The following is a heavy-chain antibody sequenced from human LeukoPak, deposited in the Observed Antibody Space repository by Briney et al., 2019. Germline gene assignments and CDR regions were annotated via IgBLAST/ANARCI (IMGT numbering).Heavy chain of an antibody. J-gene: IGHJ4*02. CDR1: GGTFSSYA. Sequence: ASVKVSCKASGGTFSSYAIRWVRQAPGQGLEWMGGIIPIFGTANYAQKFQGRVTITGDESTSTAYMQLSSLRSEDTAVYYCASGARLGATYYYWSQRTLLTVPS. V-gene: IGHV1-69*13. D-gene: IGHD1-26*01. CDR3: ASGARLGATYYY. CDR2: IIPIFGTA.